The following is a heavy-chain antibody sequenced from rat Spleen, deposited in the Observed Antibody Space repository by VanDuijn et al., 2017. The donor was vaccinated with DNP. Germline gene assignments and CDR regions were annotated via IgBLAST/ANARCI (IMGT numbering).Heavy chain of an antibody. D-gene: IGHD5-1*01. CDR3: ARQGTGSSDY. CDR2: ISYDGSRT. J-gene: IGHJ2*01. Sequence: EVQLVESGGGLVQPGRSLKLSCAASGFTFSDYAMAWVRQAPKKGLEWVATISYDGSRTYYRDSVKGRFTISRDNAKSTLYLQMDSLRSEDTATYYCARQGTGSSDYWGQGVMVTVSS. CDR1: GFTFSDYA. V-gene: IGHV5-17*01.